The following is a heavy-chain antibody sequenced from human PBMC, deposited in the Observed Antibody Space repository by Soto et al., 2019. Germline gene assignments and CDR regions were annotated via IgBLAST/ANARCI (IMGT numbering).Heavy chain of an antibody. CDR3: ARVSDTAPFDP. V-gene: IGHV4-34*01. D-gene: IGHD5-18*01. CDR1: GGSFSGYY. CDR2: INHSGST. Sequence: QVQLQQWGAGLLKPSETLSLTCAVYGGSFSGYYWSWIRQPPGKGLEWIGEINHSGSTNYNPSLKSRVTISVDTSTTQFSLKLSSVTAADTAVYYCARVSDTAPFDPWGQGTLVTVSS. J-gene: IGHJ5*02.